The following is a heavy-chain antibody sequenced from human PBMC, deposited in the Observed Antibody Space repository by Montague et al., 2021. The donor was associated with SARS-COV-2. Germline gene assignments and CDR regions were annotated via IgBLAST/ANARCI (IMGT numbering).Heavy chain of an antibody. D-gene: IGHD5-12*01. V-gene: IGHV3-23*01. CDR2: ISGASVRI. Sequence: SRSLSFSASGFRFSRYAMSWVRQAPGKGLEWVSGISGASVRIYYADSVKGRFTISRDNSKNTLDVQMNSLRAEDTAVYYCVKVRDSGYDYPNGFDSWGQGTLVTVSS. J-gene: IGHJ5*01. CDR3: VKVRDSGYDYPNGFDS. CDR1: GFRFSRYA.